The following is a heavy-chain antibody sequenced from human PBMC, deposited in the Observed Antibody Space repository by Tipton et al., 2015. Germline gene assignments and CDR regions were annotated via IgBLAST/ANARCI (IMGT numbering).Heavy chain of an antibody. CDR1: GGSISSSTYY. D-gene: IGHD3-22*01. Sequence: TLSLTCAVSGGSISSSTYYWGWIRQPPGKGLEWIGNIYYGGSTYYNPSLKSRVTISVDTSKNQFSLNLSSVTAADTAVYYCAKERFYDTSGYFDFWGQGTLVTVSS. CDR3: AKERFYDTSGYFDF. J-gene: IGHJ4*02. V-gene: IGHV4-39*07. CDR2: IYYGGST.